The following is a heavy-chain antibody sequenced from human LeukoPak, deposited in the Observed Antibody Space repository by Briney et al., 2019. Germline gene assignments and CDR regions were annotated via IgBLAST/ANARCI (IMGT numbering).Heavy chain of an antibody. Sequence: SETLSLTCTVSGYSTSSGYYWGWIRQPPGKGLEWIGSIYHSGSTYYNPSLKSRVTISVDTSKNQFSLKLRSVTAADTAVYYCARVTSRLCVCDYWGQGSLVTVSS. CDR1: GYSTSSGYY. CDR3: ARVTSRLCVCDY. CDR2: IYHSGST. V-gene: IGHV4-38-2*02. J-gene: IGHJ4*02. D-gene: IGHD2-8*01.